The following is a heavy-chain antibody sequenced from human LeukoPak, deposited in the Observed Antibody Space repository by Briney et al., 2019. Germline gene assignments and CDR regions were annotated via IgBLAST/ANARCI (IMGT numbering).Heavy chain of an antibody. V-gene: IGHV4-59*01. CDR3: ARHQDGYNRDYFDY. D-gene: IGHD5-24*01. CDR1: GGSISSYY. Sequence: SETLSLTCTVSGGSISSYYWSWIRQPPGKGLEWIGYIYYSGNTNYNPSLKSRVTISVDTSKNQFSLKLSSVTAADTAVYYCARHQDGYNRDYFDYWGQGTLVTVSS. J-gene: IGHJ4*02. CDR2: IYYSGNT.